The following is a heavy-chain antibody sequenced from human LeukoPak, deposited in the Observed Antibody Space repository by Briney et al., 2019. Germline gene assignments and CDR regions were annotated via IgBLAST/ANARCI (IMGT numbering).Heavy chain of an antibody. CDR3: ARDRYYGSGSYYKEYYYYGMDV. CDR2: ISSSSSYI. CDR1: GFTFSSYG. J-gene: IGHJ6*04. Sequence: GGSLTLSCAASGFTFSSYGMNWVRQAPGKGLEWVSSISSSSSYIYYADSVKGRFTISRDNAKNSLYLQMNSLRAEDTAVYYCARDRYYGSGSYYKEYYYYGMDVWGKGTTVTVSS. D-gene: IGHD3-10*01. V-gene: IGHV3-21*01.